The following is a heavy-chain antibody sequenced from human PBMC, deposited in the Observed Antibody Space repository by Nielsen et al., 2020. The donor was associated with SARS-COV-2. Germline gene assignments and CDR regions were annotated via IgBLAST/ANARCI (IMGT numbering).Heavy chain of an antibody. V-gene: IGHV3-30*19. CDR2: ISYDGSNK. D-gene: IGHD3-10*01. J-gene: IGHJ3*02. CDR1: GFTFSSYG. CDR3: ARDNFIYAFDI. Sequence: GESLKISCAASGFTFSSYGMHWVRQAPGKGLEWVAVISYDGSNKYYADSVKGRFTISRDNSKNTLYLQMNSLRAEDTAVYYCARDNFIYAFDIWGQGTMVTVSS.